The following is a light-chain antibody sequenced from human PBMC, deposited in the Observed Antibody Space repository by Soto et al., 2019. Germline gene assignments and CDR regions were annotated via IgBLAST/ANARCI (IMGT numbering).Light chain of an antibody. V-gene: IGLV2-14*01. Sequence: QSVLTQPASVSGSPGQTITISCTRTSSDVGAYNYVSWYQQHPGKAPKLMIYEVSNRPSGVSDRFPGSKSGNTASLTISGLQAADEADYYCSSKRTTASLVFGTGTKVTVL. CDR3: SSKRTTASLV. J-gene: IGLJ1*01. CDR2: EVS. CDR1: SSDVGAYNY.